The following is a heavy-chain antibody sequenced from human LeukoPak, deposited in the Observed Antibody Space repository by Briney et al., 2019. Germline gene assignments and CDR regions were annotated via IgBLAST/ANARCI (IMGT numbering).Heavy chain of an antibody. CDR1: GGSISSYY. CDR2: IYYSGST. Sequence: SXXLSLTCTVSGGSISSYYWSWIRQPPGKGLEWIGNIYYSGSTNYNPSLKSRVTISVDTSKNQFSLKLSSVTAADTAVYYCARVKYNWNHAYYYYYMDVWGKGTTVTVSS. CDR3: ARVKYNWNHAYYYYYMDV. V-gene: IGHV4-59*01. D-gene: IGHD1-20*01. J-gene: IGHJ6*03.